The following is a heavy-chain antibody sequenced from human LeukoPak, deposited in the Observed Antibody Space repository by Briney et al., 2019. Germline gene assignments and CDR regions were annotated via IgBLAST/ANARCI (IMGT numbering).Heavy chain of an antibody. V-gene: IGHV3-7*03. D-gene: IGHD5-12*01. Sequence: PGGSLRLSCAVSGLTFSSSWMDWVRQAPGKGLEWVASINPDGNKKYSADSVKGRFTISRDNAENSLYLQMNSLRAEDTAVYYCAKDGQGGSTAFDYWGQGTLVTVSS. CDR1: GLTFSSSW. CDR3: AKDGQGGSTAFDY. CDR2: INPDGNKK. J-gene: IGHJ4*02.